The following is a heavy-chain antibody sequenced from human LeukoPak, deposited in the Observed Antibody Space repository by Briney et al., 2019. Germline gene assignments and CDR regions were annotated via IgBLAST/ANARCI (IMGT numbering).Heavy chain of an antibody. CDR2: ITPVIGSV. D-gene: IGHD1-26*01. V-gene: IGHV1-69*08. CDR1: GGTFNSRI. Sequence: SVKVSCKTSGGTFNSRIFGWVRQAPGQGLEWMGRITPVIGSVKYAQKFQGRMSIFADGSTTTAYMELNSLTSEDTAVYFCTRVNLRGSQYNWFDPWGQGTLVTVSS. J-gene: IGHJ5*02. CDR3: TRVNLRGSQYNWFDP.